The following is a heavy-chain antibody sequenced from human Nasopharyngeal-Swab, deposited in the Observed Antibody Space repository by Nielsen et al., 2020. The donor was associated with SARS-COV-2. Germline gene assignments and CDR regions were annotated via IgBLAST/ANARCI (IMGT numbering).Heavy chain of an antibody. D-gene: IGHD6-13*01. J-gene: IGHJ6*02. Sequence: GESLKISCAASGFTFSDYYMSWIRQAPGKGLEWVSYISSSGSTIYYADSVKGRFTISRDNAKNSLYLQMNSLRAEDTAVYYCARAQLVVGYYYYGMEVWGQGTTVTVSS. CDR1: GFTFSDYY. CDR3: ARAQLVVGYYYYGMEV. V-gene: IGHV3-11*01. CDR2: ISSSGSTI.